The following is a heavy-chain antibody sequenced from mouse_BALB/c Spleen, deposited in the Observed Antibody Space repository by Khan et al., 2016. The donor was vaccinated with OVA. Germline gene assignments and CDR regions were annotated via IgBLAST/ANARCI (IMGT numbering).Heavy chain of an antibody. J-gene: IGHJ4*01. Sequence: EVELVESGGGLVKPGGSLKLSCAASGFTFSRYALSWVRQTLEKRLEWVATISSGGSYTYYPDSVKGRITISRDNAKNTLYLQMSCKRSEDTAMYYCASSDSYYDRGAMDYRGQGTSVTVSA. CDR3: ASSDSYYDRGAMDY. D-gene: IGHD2-12*01. CDR1: GFTFSRYA. V-gene: IGHV5-9-3*01. CDR2: ISSGGSYT.